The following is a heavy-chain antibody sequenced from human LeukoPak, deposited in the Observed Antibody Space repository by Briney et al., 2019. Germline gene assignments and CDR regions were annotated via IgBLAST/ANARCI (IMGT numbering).Heavy chain of an antibody. CDR3: TKRVKYGGTWDHFAD. CDR1: GFTFDNYR. Sequence: PGGSLRHSCAASGFTFDNYRMSWVRQAPGKGLEWVATVNADGGNTYYADSMKGRFTISRENSKSNLILQMNRLRVEDTALYYCTKRVKYGGTWDHFADWGQGTLVTVSS. CDR2: VNADGGNT. D-gene: IGHD1-26*01. J-gene: IGHJ4*02. V-gene: IGHV3-23*01.